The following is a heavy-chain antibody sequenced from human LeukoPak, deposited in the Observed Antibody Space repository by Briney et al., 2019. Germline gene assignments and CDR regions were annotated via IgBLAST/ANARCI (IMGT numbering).Heavy chain of an antibody. D-gene: IGHD3-22*01. J-gene: IGHJ4*02. V-gene: IGHV3-23*03. CDR3: AKASSSCTSMIYIDF. CDR2: IYSGGST. CDR1: GFTFSSYA. Sequence: GGSLRLSCAASGFTFSSYAMSWVRQAPGKGLEWVSLIYSGGSTYYADSVKGRFTISRDNSKNTLYLRMNSLRAEDTATYYCAKASSSCTSMIYIDFWGQGTLVTVSS.